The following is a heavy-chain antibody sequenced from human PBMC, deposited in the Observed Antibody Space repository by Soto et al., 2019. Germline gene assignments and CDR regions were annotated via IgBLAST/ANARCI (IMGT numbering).Heavy chain of an antibody. V-gene: IGHV3-30-3*01. CDR1: GFTFRIYA. CDR3: ATLAVAGEGSDY. D-gene: IGHD6-19*01. CDR2: ISYDGSNK. J-gene: IGHJ4*02. Sequence: QVQLVESGGGVVQPGRSLRLSCAASGFTFRIYAIHWVRQAPGKGLEWVAVISYDGSNKYYADSVKGRFTISRDNSKNTLYLHMNRLSAEDAAVYYCATLAVAGEGSDYWGQGTLVTVSS.